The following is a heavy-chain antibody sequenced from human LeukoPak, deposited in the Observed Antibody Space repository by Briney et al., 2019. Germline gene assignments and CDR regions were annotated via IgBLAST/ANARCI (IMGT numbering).Heavy chain of an antibody. CDR2: IKSTTDRCTT. V-gene: IGHV3-15*01. Sequence: GGSLRLSCAASGFTFSNAWMSWVRQAPGKGVEWVGRIKSTTDRCTTDYAAPVKGRFTISSDDSKNTLYLQMNSLKTEDTAVYYCTTFLVVVIGAFDIWGQGAMVTASS. CDR3: TTFLVVVIGAFDI. CDR1: GFTFSNAW. D-gene: IGHD3-22*01. J-gene: IGHJ3*02.